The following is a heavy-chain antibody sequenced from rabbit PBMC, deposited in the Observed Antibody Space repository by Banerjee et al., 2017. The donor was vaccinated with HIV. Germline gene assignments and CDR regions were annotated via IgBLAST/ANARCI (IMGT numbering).Heavy chain of an antibody. CDR2: FYPGQGST. J-gene: IGHJ3*01. Sequence: QEQLVESGGGLVQPGGSLTLSCKAFGFDFNNYYMNWVRQAPGKGLEWVGIFYPGQGSTDYANWAKGRFTISKTSSTTVTLQMTSLTAADTATYFCARGADYVHWSYDLWGQGTLVTVS. D-gene: IGHD6-1*01. CDR3: ARGADYVHWSYDL. CDR1: GFDFNNYYM. V-gene: IGHV1S45*01.